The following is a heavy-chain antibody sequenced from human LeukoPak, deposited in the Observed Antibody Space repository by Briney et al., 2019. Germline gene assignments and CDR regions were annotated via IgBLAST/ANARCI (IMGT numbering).Heavy chain of an antibody. V-gene: IGHV1-69*04. CDR1: GGTFSSYA. J-gene: IGHJ4*02. CDR3: ARDSYDFWSGYFSAPLDY. Sequence: ASVTVSCKASGGTFSSYAISWVRQAPGQGLEWMGRIIPILGIANYAQKFQGRVTITADKSTSTAYMELSSLRSEDTAVYYCARDSYDFWSGYFSAPLDYWGQGTLVTVSS. D-gene: IGHD3-3*01. CDR2: IIPILGIA.